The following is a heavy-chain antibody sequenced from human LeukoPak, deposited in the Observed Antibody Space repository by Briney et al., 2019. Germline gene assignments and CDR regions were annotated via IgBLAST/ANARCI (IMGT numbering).Heavy chain of an antibody. CDR1: GGTFSSYA. CDR2: IIPIFGTA. CDR3: AIKYDVKGFNWFDP. V-gene: IGHV1-69*13. J-gene: IGHJ5*02. D-gene: IGHD3-3*01. Sequence: SVKVSCKASGGTFSSYAISWVRQAPGQGLEWMGGIIPIFGTASYAQKFQGRVTITADESTSTAYMELSSLRSEDTAVYYCAIKYDVKGFNWFDPWGQGTLVTVSS.